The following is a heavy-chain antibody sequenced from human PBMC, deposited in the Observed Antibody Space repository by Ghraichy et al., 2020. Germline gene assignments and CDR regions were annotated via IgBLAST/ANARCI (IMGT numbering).Heavy chain of an antibody. J-gene: IGHJ5*02. Sequence: GESLNISCAASGFTFSSYAMSWVRQAPGKGLEWVSGISGSGENTYYADSVKGRFTISRDNSKNTLYVQMNSLRAEDTAIYYCARRNWFDPWGQGTLVTVSS. V-gene: IGHV3-23*01. CDR1: GFTFSSYA. CDR3: ARRNWFDP. CDR2: ISGSGENT.